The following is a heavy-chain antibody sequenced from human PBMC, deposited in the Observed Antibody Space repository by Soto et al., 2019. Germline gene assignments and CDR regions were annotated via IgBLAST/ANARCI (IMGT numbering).Heavy chain of an antibody. CDR2: INPKSGGT. CDR1: GYSFTDYH. J-gene: IGHJ4*02. Sequence: ASVKVSCKASGYSFTDYHIHWVRQAPGQGLEWLGRINPKSGGTSTAQKFQGWVTMTRNTSNTTAYMELTSLTSDDTGVYYCAGGNFRYWGQGTLVTVSS. V-gene: IGHV1-2*04. CDR3: AGGNFRY.